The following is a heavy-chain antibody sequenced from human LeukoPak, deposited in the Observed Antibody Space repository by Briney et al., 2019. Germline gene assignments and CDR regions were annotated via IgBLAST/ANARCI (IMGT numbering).Heavy chain of an antibody. D-gene: IGHD3-10*01. CDR1: GGSISSSSYY. J-gene: IGHJ5*02. CDR2: IFYSGST. CDR3: ARVNYYGSGGFDP. V-gene: IGHV4-39*07. Sequence: PSETLSLTCTVSGGSISSSSYYWGWIRQPPGKGLEWIGSIFYSGSTYCNPSLKSRVTISVDTSKNQFSLKLSSVTAAETAVYYCARVNYYGSGGFDPWGQGTLVTVSS.